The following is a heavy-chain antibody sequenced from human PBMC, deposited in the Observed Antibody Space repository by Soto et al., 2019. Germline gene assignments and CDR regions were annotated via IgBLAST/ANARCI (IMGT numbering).Heavy chain of an antibody. CDR1: GFTFSSYG. J-gene: IGHJ5*02. CDR3: AKDFGYYLDSGKNWFDP. Sequence: QVQLVESGGGVVQPGRSLRLSCAASGFTFSSYGMHWVRQAPGKGLEWVAVISYEGSKKYYADSVKGRFTISRDNSKSTLYLQMNSLRAEDTAVYHCAKDFGYYLDSGKNWFDPWGQGTLVTVSS. D-gene: IGHD3-10*01. V-gene: IGHV3-30*18. CDR2: ISYEGSKK.